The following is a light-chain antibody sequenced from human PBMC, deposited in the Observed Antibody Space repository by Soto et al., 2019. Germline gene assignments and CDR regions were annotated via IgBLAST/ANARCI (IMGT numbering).Light chain of an antibody. CDR2: DAS. J-gene: IGKJ5*01. Sequence: EVMLTQSPATLSVSPGERATLSCRASESVGRHLAWYHQKPGQAPKLLIFDASTRATGVPARSSGSGSGTEFTLTVSGLQSEDIAVYFCQQYNNWPPNLGQGTRLEIK. CDR1: ESVGRH. V-gene: IGKV3-15*01. CDR3: QQYNNWPPN.